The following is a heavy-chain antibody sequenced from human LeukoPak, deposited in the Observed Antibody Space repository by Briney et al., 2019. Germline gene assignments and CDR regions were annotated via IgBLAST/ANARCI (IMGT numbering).Heavy chain of an antibody. Sequence: SETLSLTCTVSGGSISTYYWSWLRQPPGKGLEWIGYIYSSGSTNYNPSLRSRVTISVDTSKNQFSLKLSSVTAADTAVYYCARRGITGTWYYFDYWGQGTLVTVSS. D-gene: IGHD1/OR15-1a*01. V-gene: IGHV4-59*01. CDR3: ARRGITGTWYYFDY. J-gene: IGHJ4*02. CDR1: GGSISTYY. CDR2: IYSSGST.